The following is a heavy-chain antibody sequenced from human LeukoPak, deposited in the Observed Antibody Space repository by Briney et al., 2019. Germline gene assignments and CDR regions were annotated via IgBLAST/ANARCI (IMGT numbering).Heavy chain of an antibody. CDR3: AGPPQGNTAMVSDAFDI. V-gene: IGHV1-69*13. CDR1: GGTFSIYA. CDR2: IIPIFGTA. D-gene: IGHD5-18*01. Sequence: GASVKVSCKASGGTFSIYAISWVRQAPGQGLEWMGGIIPIFGTANYAQKFQGRVTITADESTSTAYMELSSLRSEDTAVYYCAGPPQGNTAMVSDAFDIWGQGTMVTVSS. J-gene: IGHJ3*02.